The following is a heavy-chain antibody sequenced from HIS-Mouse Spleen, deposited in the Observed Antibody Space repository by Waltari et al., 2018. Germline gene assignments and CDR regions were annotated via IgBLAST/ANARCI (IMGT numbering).Heavy chain of an antibody. CDR2: IDWDEDK. CDR3: ARIQAGKLELPFDY. Sequence: QVTLRESGPALVKPTQTLTLTCPFSGFSLSTSGMCVSWIRQPPGKALEWLARIDWDEDKYYSTSLMTRLTISKDTSKNQVVLTMTNMDPVDTATYYCARIQAGKLELPFDYWGQGTLVTVSS. CDR1: GFSLSTSGMC. J-gene: IGHJ4*02. D-gene: IGHD1-7*01. V-gene: IGHV2-70*15.